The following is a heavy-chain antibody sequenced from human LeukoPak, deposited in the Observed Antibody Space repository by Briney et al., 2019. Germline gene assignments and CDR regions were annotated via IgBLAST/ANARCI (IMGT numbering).Heavy chain of an antibody. CDR1: GGSFSGYH. Sequence: PSETLSLTCAVYGGSFSGYHWNWIRQPPGKGLEWIGKINHSGSTNYNPSLTSRVTMSVDTSKNQFSLKLPSATAADTAVYYCAHGPHWAAAPYSFDYWGQGTLVTVSS. V-gene: IGHV4-34*01. D-gene: IGHD6-13*01. J-gene: IGHJ4*02. CDR2: INHSGST. CDR3: AHGPHWAAAPYSFDY.